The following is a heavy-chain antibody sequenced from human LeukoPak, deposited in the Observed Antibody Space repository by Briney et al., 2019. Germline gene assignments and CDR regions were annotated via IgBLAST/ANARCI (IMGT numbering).Heavy chain of an antibody. CDR3: ARMSGTFAFDY. CDR1: GFSLSTSGMR. CDR2: TVWDDNK. Sequence: SGPTLVNPTQTLTLTCTFSGFSLSTSGMRVSWIRQPPGKALEWLARTVWDDNKFYSTSLKTRLTISKDTSKNQVVLTMTNMDPVDTATYYCARMSGTFAFDYWGQGTLVTVSS. J-gene: IGHJ4*02. V-gene: IGHV2-70*04. D-gene: IGHD1-26*01.